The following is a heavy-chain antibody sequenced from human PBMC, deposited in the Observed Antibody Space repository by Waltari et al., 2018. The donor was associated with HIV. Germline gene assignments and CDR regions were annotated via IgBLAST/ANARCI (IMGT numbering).Heavy chain of an antibody. V-gene: IGHV4-59*11. Sequence: QVHLQESGPGLVKPSETLSLTCSVSGASISAHYWRWIRQTPGKGLEWIGNVHYTGTTKYNPSLRSRVAISVDTSQAQFSLRLNSVTAADTAVYYCARVKAYYYDNSGFYFFDYWGRGSLVTVSS. CDR2: VHYTGTT. J-gene: IGHJ4*02. D-gene: IGHD3-22*01. CDR3: ARVKAYYYDNSGFYFFDY. CDR1: GASISAHY.